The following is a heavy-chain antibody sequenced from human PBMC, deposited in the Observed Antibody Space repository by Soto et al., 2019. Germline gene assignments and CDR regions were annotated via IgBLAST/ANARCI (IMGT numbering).Heavy chain of an antibody. J-gene: IGHJ4*02. V-gene: IGHV4-30-2*01. CDR1: GGSISSCCYS. D-gene: IGHD2-15*01. CDR3: ARVGRSGGSCYDY. Sequence: SETLSLTFAVPGGSISSCCYSWNWIRQPPGKGLEWIGYIYHSGSTYYNPSLKSRVTISVDRSKNQFSLKLSSVTAADTAVYYCARVGRSGGSCYDYWGQGTLVTVSS. CDR2: IYHSGST.